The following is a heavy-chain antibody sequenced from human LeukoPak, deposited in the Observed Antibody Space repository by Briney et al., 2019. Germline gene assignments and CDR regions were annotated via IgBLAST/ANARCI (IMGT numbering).Heavy chain of an antibody. CDR1: GGSISSSSYY. CDR2: IYYSGST. J-gene: IGHJ4*02. CDR3: ARLGMGDILTGYYPFDY. Sequence: SETLSLTCTVSGGSISSSSYYWGWIRQPPGKGLEWIGSIYYSGSTYYNPSLKSRVTISVDTSKNQFSLKPSSVTAADTAVYYCARLGMGDILTGYYPFDYWGQGTLVTVSS. V-gene: IGHV4-39*01. D-gene: IGHD3-9*01.